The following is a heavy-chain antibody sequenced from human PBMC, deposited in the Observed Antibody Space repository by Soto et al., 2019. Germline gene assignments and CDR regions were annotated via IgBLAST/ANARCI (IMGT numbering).Heavy chain of an antibody. CDR1: GFTFSSYA. Sequence: GGSLRLSCAASGFTFSSYAMSWVRQAPGKGLEWVSAISGSGGSTYYADSVKGRFTISRDNSKNTLYLQMNSLRAEDTAVYYCAKPKGQWLVHEVAFDIWGQGTMVTVSS. CDR2: ISGSGGST. D-gene: IGHD6-19*01. CDR3: AKPKGQWLVHEVAFDI. V-gene: IGHV3-23*01. J-gene: IGHJ3*02.